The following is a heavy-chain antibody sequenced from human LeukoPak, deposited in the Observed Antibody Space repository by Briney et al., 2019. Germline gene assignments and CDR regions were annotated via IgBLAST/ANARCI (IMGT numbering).Heavy chain of an antibody. CDR2: IYHSGST. CDR1: GGSISSSNW. CDR3: ARGAMITFGGVILYNWFDP. V-gene: IGHV4-4*02. D-gene: IGHD3-16*01. Sequence: PSETLSLTCAVSGGSISSSNWWSWVRQPPGKGLEWIGEIYHSGSTNYNPSLKSRVTISVDTSKNQFSLKLSSVTAADTAVYYCARGAMITFGGVILYNWFDPWGQGTLVTVSS. J-gene: IGHJ5*02.